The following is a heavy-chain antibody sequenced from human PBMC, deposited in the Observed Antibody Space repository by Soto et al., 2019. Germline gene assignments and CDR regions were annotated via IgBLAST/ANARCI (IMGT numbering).Heavy chain of an antibody. CDR3: TTDWVLNWNEGAFDI. D-gene: IGHD1-1*01. Sequence: GGSLRLSCAASGFTFSNAWMSWVRQAPGKGLEWVGRIKSKTDGGTTDYAAPVKGRFTISRDDSKNTLYLQMNSLKTEDTAVYYCTTDWVLNWNEGAFDIWGQGTMVTVSS. CDR1: GFTFSNAW. CDR2: IKSKTDGGTT. J-gene: IGHJ3*02. V-gene: IGHV3-15*01.